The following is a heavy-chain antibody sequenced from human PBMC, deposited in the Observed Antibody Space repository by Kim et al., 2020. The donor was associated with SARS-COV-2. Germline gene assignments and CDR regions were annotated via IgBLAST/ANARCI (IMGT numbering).Heavy chain of an antibody. CDR3: AGEVVRGPLPWFDP. D-gene: IGHD3-10*01. V-gene: IGHV4-59*01. Sequence: NPSLKSRVTISVDTSKNQLSLKLGSVTGADTAVYYCAGEVVRGPLPWFDPWGQGTLVTVSS. J-gene: IGHJ5*02.